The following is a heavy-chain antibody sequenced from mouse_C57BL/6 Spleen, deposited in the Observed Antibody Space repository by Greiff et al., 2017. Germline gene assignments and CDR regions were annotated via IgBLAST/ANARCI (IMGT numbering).Heavy chain of an antibody. D-gene: IGHD1-1*01. Sequence: VKLQESGAELARPGASVKMSCTASGYTFTSYTMHWVKQRPGQGLEWIGYINPSSGYTKYTQKFKDKATLTADKSSSTAYMQLSSLTSEDSAAYYCARGYGSSPYYFDYWGQGTPLTGSS. CDR3: ARGYGSSPYYFDY. CDR2: INPSSGYT. V-gene: IGHV1-4*01. CDR1: GYTFTSYT. J-gene: IGHJ2*01.